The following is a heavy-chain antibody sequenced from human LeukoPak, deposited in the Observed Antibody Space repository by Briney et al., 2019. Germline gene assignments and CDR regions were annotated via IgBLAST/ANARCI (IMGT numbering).Heavy chain of an antibody. CDR1: GYTFTSYA. J-gene: IGHJ3*02. CDR3: ARAQRQWYTSDAFDI. D-gene: IGHD6-19*01. Sequence: ASVKVSCKASGYTFTSYAMHWVRQAPGQRLEWMGWINAGNGNTKYSQKFQGRVTITRDTSASTAYMELSSLRSDDMAVYFCARAQRQWYTSDAFDIWGQGTMVTVSS. V-gene: IGHV1-3*01. CDR2: INAGNGNT.